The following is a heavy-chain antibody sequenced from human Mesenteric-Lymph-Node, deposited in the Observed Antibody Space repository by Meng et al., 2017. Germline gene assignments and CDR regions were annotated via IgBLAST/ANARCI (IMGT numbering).Heavy chain of an antibody. V-gene: IGHV3-43D*04. CDR3: ARGYFGMTSPVDY. CDR2: ISWDGGST. Sequence: GESLKISCAASGFTFDDYAMHWVRQAPGKGLEWVSLISWDGGSTYYADSVKGRFTISRDNSKDTLYLQMNSLRPEDTSVYYCARGYFGMTSPVDYWGQGTLVTVSS. D-gene: IGHD2/OR15-2a*01. J-gene: IGHJ4*02. CDR1: GFTFDDYA.